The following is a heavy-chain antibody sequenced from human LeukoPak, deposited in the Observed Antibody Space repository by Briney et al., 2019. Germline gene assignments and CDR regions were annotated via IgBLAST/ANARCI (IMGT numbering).Heavy chain of an antibody. CDR3: ARDAPDYGDYREYWYFDL. D-gene: IGHD4-17*01. Sequence: SKTLSLTCTLSGGSISSGSYYWSWIRQPAGKGLEWIGRIYTSGSTNYNPSLKSRVTISVNTSKSQFSLKLSSVTAADTAVYYCARDAPDYGDYREYWYFDLWGRGTLVTVSS. J-gene: IGHJ2*01. V-gene: IGHV4-61*02. CDR1: GGSISSGSYY. CDR2: IYTSGST.